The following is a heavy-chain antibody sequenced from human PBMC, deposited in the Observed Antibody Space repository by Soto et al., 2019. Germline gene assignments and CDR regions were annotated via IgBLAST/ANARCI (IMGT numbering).Heavy chain of an antibody. J-gene: IGHJ4*02. CDR3: AKAASYSGSSGSVDY. Sequence: SETLSLTCTVSGGSISSSSYYWGWIRQPPGKGLEWIGYIYYSGATNYNPSLESRVTLSVDTPKSQFSLKLTSVTPADTAVYYCAKAASYSGSSGSVDYWGQGILVTVSS. CDR1: GGSISSSSYY. D-gene: IGHD1-26*01. CDR2: IYYSGAT. V-gene: IGHV4-61*05.